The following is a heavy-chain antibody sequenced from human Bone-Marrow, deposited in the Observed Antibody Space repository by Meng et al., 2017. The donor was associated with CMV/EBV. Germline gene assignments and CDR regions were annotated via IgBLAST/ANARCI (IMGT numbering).Heavy chain of an antibody. Sequence: LPSTSSGASISICVYYCRWLRQPPGKGLEWIGYIYYSGSTYYNPSLKSRVTISVDTSKNQFSLTLSSVTAADTAVYYCARVVDWFDPWGQGTLVTVSS. V-gene: IGHV4-30-4*08. D-gene: IGHD6-6*01. CDR1: GASISICVYY. CDR2: IYYSGST. CDR3: ARVVDWFDP. J-gene: IGHJ5*02.